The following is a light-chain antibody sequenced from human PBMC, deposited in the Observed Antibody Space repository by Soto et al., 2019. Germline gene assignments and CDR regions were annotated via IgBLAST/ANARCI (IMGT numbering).Light chain of an antibody. CDR1: SSDVGSYNH. V-gene: IGLV2-14*01. CDR3: ISYTGSSTSYV. CDR2: EVT. J-gene: IGLJ1*01. Sequence: QSALTQPASVSGSPGQSITISCSGTSSDVGSYNHVAWYQQFPGKIPKIIIYEVTYRPSGVSHRFSASKSGNTASLTISGLQAEDEADYYCISYTGSSTSYVFGTGTKVTVL.